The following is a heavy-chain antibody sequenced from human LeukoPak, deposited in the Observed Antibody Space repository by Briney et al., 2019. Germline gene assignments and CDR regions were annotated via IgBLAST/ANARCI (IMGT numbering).Heavy chain of an antibody. CDR3: AREGYYGSGSYSYYYYGMDV. CDR1: GSTFSSYE. V-gene: IGHV3-48*03. CDR2: ISSSGSTI. J-gene: IGHJ6*04. D-gene: IGHD3-10*01. Sequence: PGGSLRLSCAASGSTFSSYEMNWVRQAPGKGLECVSYISSSGSTIYYADSVKGRFTISRDNAKNSLYLQMNSLRAEDTAVYYCAREGYYGSGSYSYYYYGMDVWGKGTTVTVSS.